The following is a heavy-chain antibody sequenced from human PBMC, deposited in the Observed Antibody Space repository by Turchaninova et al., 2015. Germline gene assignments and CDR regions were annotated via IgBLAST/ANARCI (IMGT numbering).Heavy chain of an antibody. J-gene: IGHJ4*02. V-gene: IGHV3-30-3*01. CDR3: AILLAYGSSSDHDY. CDR2: ISYDGSNK. CDR1: GFTFSSSA. Sequence: QVQLVESGGGGVQPGGSLGAPCSASGFTFSSSAMHRGRQAPGKGLEWVAVISYDGSNKYYADSVKGRFTISRDNSKNTLYLQMNSLRAEDTAVYYCAILLAYGSSSDHDYWGQGTLVTVSS. D-gene: IGHD3-10*01.